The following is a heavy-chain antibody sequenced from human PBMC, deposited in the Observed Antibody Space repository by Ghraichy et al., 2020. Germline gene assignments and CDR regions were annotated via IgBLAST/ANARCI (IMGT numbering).Heavy chain of an antibody. J-gene: IGHJ3*02. CDR1: GFSFSFSW. CDR2: IKNDGTGP. CDR3: ARLTAARAFDI. Sequence: GGSLRLSCVASGFSFSFSWMYWVRQPPGKGLVWVSRIKNDGTGPVYADSVKGRFTISRDNPKNTLYLEMNSLRAEDTAVYYCARLTAARAFDIWSQGTVVTVSP. V-gene: IGHV3-74*01. D-gene: IGHD5-18*01.